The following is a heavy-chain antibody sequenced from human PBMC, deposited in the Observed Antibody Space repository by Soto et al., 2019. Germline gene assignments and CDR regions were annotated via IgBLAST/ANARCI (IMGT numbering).Heavy chain of an antibody. CDR3: ARQSRYCSSGSCYNWFDP. CDR1: GGSIGTYY. CDR2: MYNSGST. V-gene: IGHV4-59*08. Sequence: SQTLSLTCTVSGGSIGTYYWSWIRQPPGKGLEWIGYMYNSGSTNYNPSLKSRVTISADTSKNQFSLKLSSVTAADTAVYYCARQSRYCSSGSCYNWFDPWGQGTLVTVSS. J-gene: IGHJ5*02. D-gene: IGHD2-15*01.